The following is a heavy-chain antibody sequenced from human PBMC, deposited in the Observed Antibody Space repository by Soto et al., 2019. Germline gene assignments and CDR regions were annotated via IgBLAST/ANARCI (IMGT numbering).Heavy chain of an antibody. D-gene: IGHD5-12*01. CDR2: IFSSGST. CDR1: VGSINTFY. Sequence: SETLSLTCTFSVGSINTFYWSWVRQPAGKGLEWIGRIFSSGSTSFNPSLGSRVAMSVDTSKNHFSLNLSSVTAADMAVYYCAREGSYSAYNFAHGIQLWSFDFWGQGALVTVSS. J-gene: IGHJ4*02. V-gene: IGHV4-4*07. CDR3: AREGSYSAYNFAHGIQLWSFDF.